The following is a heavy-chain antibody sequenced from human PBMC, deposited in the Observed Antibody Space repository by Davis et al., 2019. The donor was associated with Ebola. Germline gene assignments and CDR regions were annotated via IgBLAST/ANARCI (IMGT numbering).Heavy chain of an antibody. CDR2: IYPGDSDT. Sequence: GESLKISCKGSGYSFTSYWIGWVRQMPGKGLEWMGIIYPGDSDTRYSPSFQGQVTISADKSISTAYLQWSSLKASDTAMYYCARRVDYHDSSGYYYYYGMDVWGQGTTVTVSS. CDR1: GYSFTSYW. D-gene: IGHD3-22*01. V-gene: IGHV5-51*01. J-gene: IGHJ6*02. CDR3: ARRVDYHDSSGYYYYYGMDV.